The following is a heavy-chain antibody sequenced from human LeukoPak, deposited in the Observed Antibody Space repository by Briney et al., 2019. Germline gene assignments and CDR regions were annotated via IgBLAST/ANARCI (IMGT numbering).Heavy chain of an antibody. J-gene: IGHJ4*02. Sequence: GGSLRLSCAASGFTFSSYSMNWVRQAPGKGLEWISYISSSSSAIYYADSVKGRSTISRDNAKNPLYLQMNSLRDEDTAVYYCVRDHYYSFDYWGQGTLVTVS. CDR3: VRDHYYSFDY. V-gene: IGHV3-48*02. CDR1: GFTFSSYS. CDR2: ISSSSSAI. D-gene: IGHD2/OR15-2a*01.